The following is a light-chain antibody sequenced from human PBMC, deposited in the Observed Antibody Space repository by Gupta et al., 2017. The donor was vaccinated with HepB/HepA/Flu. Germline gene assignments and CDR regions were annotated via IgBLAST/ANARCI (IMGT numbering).Light chain of an antibody. CDR3: MQALQTPYT. CDR2: MGS. J-gene: IGKJ2*01. CDR1: QSLLHSNGYNS. V-gene: IGKV2-28*01. Sequence: DIVMTQSPLSLPVTHGEPASISCRSSQSLLHSNGYNSLDWYLQKPGQAPQLLIYMGSNRASGVPDRFSGSGSGTDFTLKISRVEAEDVGVYYCMQALQTPYTFGQGTKLEIK.